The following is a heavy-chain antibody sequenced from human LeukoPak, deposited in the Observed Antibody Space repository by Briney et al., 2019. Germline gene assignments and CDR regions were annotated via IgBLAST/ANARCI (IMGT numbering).Heavy chain of an antibody. J-gene: IGHJ4*02. CDR3: ARDFPVPAAAIDY. CDR1: GFTFSDYY. V-gene: IGHV3-11*01. Sequence: GSLRLSCAASGFTFSDYYMSWIRQAPGKGLEWVSYISSSGSTIYYADSVKGRFTISRDNAKNSLYLQMNSLRAEDTAVYYCARDFPVPAAAIDYWGQGTLVTVSS. CDR2: ISSSGSTI. D-gene: IGHD2-2*01.